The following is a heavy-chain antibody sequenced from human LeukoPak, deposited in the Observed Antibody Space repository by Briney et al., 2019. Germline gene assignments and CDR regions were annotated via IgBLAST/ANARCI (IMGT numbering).Heavy chain of an antibody. CDR1: GGSISSYY. V-gene: IGHV4-59*12. CDR2: ISYTGST. Sequence: PSETLSLTCTVSGGSISSYYWSWIRQSPGKGLEWIGYISYTGSTKYNPSLKSRVTISLDTSRNQFSLKLNSVTAADTAVYYCAKSNGYGLVDIWGQGTMVTVSS. J-gene: IGHJ3*02. CDR3: AKSNGYGLVDI. D-gene: IGHD3-10*01.